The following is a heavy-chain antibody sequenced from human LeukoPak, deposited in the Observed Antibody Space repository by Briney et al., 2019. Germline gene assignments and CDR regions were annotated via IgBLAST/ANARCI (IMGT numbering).Heavy chain of an antibody. Sequence: GGSLRLSCAASGFTFSSYAMSWVRQAPGKGLEWVSLTSGSGGTTYYADSVKGRFTISRDNSKNTLYLQMNSLRDEDTAVYYCARRLGGANSFDYWGQGILVTVSS. CDR2: TSGSGGTT. CDR3: ARRLGGANSFDY. V-gene: IGHV3-23*01. D-gene: IGHD1-26*01. J-gene: IGHJ4*02. CDR1: GFTFSSYA.